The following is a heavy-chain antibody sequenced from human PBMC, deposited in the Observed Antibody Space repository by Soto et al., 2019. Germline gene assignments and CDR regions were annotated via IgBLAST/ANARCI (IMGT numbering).Heavy chain of an antibody. Sequence: QVQLVQSGAEVKKPGASVKVSCKASGYTFTGHYMHWVRQAPGQGLEWMGWINPIFGTANYAQKFQGRVTITADESTSTAYMELSSLRSEDTAVYYCARGHSSSSMVLDYWGQGTLVTVSS. D-gene: IGHD6-6*01. CDR3: ARGHSSSSMVLDY. V-gene: IGHV1-69*01. CDR1: GYTFTGHY. CDR2: INPIFGTA. J-gene: IGHJ4*02.